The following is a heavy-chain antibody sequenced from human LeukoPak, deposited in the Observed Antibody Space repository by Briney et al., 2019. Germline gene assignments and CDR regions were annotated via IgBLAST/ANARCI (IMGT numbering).Heavy chain of an antibody. CDR1: GFTFRGSA. Sequence: GGSLRLSCAGSGFTFRGSAMHWVRQASGKGLEWVGRIRTKANNYATAYAASLSGRFTISRDDSKNMAYLHLNGLKTEDTALYYCATVGVGATTPFDYWGQGTLVTVSS. D-gene: IGHD1-26*01. J-gene: IGHJ4*02. CDR3: ATVGVGATTPFDY. V-gene: IGHV3-73*01. CDR2: IRTKANNYAT.